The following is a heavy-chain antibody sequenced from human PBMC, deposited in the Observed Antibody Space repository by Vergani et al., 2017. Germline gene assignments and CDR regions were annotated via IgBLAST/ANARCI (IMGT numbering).Heavy chain of an antibody. CDR1: GYSFTSYW. J-gene: IGHJ3*02. CDR2: IDPSDSYT. CDR3: ARASRGIAAAGTNLYI. V-gene: IGHV5-10-1*01. Sequence: EVQLVQSGAEVKKPGESLTISCKGSGYSFTSYWLGWVRQMPGKGLEWMGRIDPSDSYTNYSPSFQGHFTISADKSISTAYLQWSSLKASDTAMYYCARASRGIAAAGTNLYIWGQGTMGTVSS. D-gene: IGHD6-13*01.